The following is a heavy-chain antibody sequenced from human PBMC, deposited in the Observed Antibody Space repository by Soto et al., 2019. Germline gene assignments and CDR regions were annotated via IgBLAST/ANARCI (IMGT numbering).Heavy chain of an antibody. CDR1: GGAVSSGSYY. J-gene: IGHJ4*02. V-gene: IGHV4-61*01. Sequence: SETLSLTCTVSGGAVSSGSYYWSWIRQPPGKGLEWIGYIYYSGSTNYNPSLKSRVTISVDTSKNQFSLKLISVTAADTVVYYCAREARSYYGSGSYYNGINYWGRGTRATVSS. CDR3: AREARSYYGSGSYYNGINY. CDR2: IYYSGST. D-gene: IGHD3-10*01.